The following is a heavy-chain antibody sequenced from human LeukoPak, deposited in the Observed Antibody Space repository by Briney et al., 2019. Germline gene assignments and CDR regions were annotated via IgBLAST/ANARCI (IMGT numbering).Heavy chain of an antibody. D-gene: IGHD3-22*01. CDR2: IYYSGST. J-gene: IGHJ4*02. V-gene: IGHV4-39*07. CDR1: GGSISSSSYY. CDR3: ARVGSSGYWHYFDS. Sequence: KPSETLSLTCTVSGGSISSSSYYWGWIRQPPGKGLEWIGSIYYSGSTYYNPSLKSRVTISVDTSKNQFSLKLSSVTAADTARYYCARVGSSGYWHYFDSWGQGALVTVSS.